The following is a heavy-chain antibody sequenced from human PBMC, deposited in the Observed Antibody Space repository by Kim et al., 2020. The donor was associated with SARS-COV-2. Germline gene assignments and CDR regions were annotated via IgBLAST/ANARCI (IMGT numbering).Heavy chain of an antibody. Sequence: SVKVSCKASGGTFSSYAISWVRQAPGQGLEWMGGIIPIFGTANYAQKFQGRVTITADESTSTAYMELSSLRSEDTAVYYCASTYGSGSYYPTGVPSQYYYYYGMDVWGQGTTVTVSS. CDR3: ASTYGSGSYYPTGVPSQYYYYYGMDV. CDR1: GGTFSSYA. J-gene: IGHJ6*02. CDR2: IIPIFGTA. D-gene: IGHD3-10*01. V-gene: IGHV1-69*13.